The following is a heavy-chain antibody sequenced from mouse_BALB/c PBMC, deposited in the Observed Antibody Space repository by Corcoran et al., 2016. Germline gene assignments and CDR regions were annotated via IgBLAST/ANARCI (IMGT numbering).Heavy chain of an antibody. CDR1: GFSIKVSY. CDR2: IDTANGNT. D-gene: IGHD4-1*01. Sequence: EGQLQQSGAGLVKPGVSGTLLCTASGFSIKVSYMHWVKQRPEQGLEWIGRIDTANGNTKYDPKLQGKATVTADTSSNTAYLQLSSLTSEDTAVYYCANWDWYFYVWGAGTTVTVSS. V-gene: IGHV14-3*02. CDR3: ANWDWYFYV. J-gene: IGHJ1*01.